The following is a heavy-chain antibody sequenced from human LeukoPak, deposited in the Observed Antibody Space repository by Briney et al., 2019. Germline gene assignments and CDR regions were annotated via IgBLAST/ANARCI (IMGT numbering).Heavy chain of an antibody. J-gene: IGHJ6*02. Sequence: GGSLRLSCAASGFTFSSYGMHWVRQAPGKGLEWVAVIWYDGSNKYYADSVKGRFTISRDNSKNTLYLQMNSLRAEDTAVYYCARDSSGWSTLYYYYGMDVWGQGTTVTVSS. V-gene: IGHV3-33*01. CDR2: IWYDGSNK. D-gene: IGHD6-19*01. CDR1: GFTFSSYG. CDR3: ARDSSGWSTLYYYYGMDV.